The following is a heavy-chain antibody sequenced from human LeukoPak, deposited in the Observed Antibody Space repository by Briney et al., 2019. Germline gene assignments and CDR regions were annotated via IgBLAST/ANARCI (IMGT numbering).Heavy chain of an antibody. CDR1: GFTFSSYA. V-gene: IGHV3-23*01. CDR2: ISGSGGST. CDR3: AKDPWTRTRGAFDI. Sequence: GGSLRLSCAASGFTFSSYAMSWVREAPGEGLEWVSAISGSGGSTYYADSVKGRFTIYRDNSKNTLYLQMNSLRGEDTGVYYCAKDPWTRTRGAFDIWGQGTMVTVSS. D-gene: IGHD1/OR15-1a*01. J-gene: IGHJ3*02.